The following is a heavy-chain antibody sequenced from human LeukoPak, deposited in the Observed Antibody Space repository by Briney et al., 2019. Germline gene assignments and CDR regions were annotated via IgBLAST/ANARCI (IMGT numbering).Heavy chain of an antibody. CDR1: GDSVSSNTVA. J-gene: IGHJ6*02. CDR2: TFYRSKWNN. Sequence: SQTLSLTCAISGDSVSSNTVAWNWVRQSPSRGLEWLGRTFYRSKWNNEYALSVKSRITINPDTSKNQFSLQLDSVTPEDTAMYYCARGYYGMDVWGQGTTATVSS. CDR3: ARGYYGMDV. V-gene: IGHV6-1*01.